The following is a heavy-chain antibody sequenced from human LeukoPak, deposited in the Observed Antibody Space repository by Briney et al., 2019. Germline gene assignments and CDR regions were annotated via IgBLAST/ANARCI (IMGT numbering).Heavy chain of an antibody. Sequence: ASVKVSCKASGYTFTGYYMHWVRQAPGQGLEWMGWINPNSGGTNYAQKFQGRVTMTRDTSISTAYMELSRLRSDDTAVYYCARGPPPYSSSPPAEYFQHWGQGTLVTVSS. J-gene: IGHJ1*01. CDR3: ARGPPPYSSSPPAEYFQH. CDR2: INPNSGGT. V-gene: IGHV1-2*02. D-gene: IGHD6-6*01. CDR1: GYTFTGYY.